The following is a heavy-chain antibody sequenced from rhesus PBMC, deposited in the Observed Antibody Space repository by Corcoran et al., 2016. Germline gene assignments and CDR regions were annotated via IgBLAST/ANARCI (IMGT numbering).Heavy chain of an antibody. CDR1: GFTFSSYG. D-gene: IGHD6-25*01. J-gene: IGHJ6*01. CDR2: INSGGGTT. CDR3: ARARGSGSWKNGLDS. Sequence: EVQLVETGGGLVQPGGSLKLSRAASGFTFSSYGMSWVRQAPGKGLEWVSAINSGGGTTSYAASVKGRFTISREHSKNTLSLQMNNLKLEDTAVFYCARARGSGSWKNGLDSWGQGAVVTVSS. V-gene: IGHV3S5*01.